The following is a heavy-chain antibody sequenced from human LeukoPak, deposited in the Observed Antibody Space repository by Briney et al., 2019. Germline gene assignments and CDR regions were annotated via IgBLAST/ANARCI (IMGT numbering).Heavy chain of an antibody. V-gene: IGHV4-61*01. D-gene: IGHD3-10*01. CDR2: ITDSGNT. CDR3: ARAAAGGPFDY. J-gene: IGHJ4*02. CDR1: GGSVGSGSYY. Sequence: SETLSLTCTVSGGSVGSGSYYWSWIRQPPGKGLEWTGYITDSGNTNYNPSLKSRVTISVDTSKNQFSLKVRSMTAADTAVYYCARAAAGGPFDYWGQGTLVTVSS.